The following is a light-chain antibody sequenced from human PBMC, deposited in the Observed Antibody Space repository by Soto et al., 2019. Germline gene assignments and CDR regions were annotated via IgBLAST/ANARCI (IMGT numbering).Light chain of an antibody. Sequence: EIVLTQSPATLSLSPGERATLSCRASQSVSSYLAWYQQKPGQAPRLLIYDASNRATGIPARFSGSGSGTDFPLTISSLEPEDFEVYYCQKSRNWNLFTFGHGTKVDIK. CDR1: QSVSSY. J-gene: IGKJ3*01. V-gene: IGKV3-11*01. CDR2: DAS. CDR3: QKSRNWNLFT.